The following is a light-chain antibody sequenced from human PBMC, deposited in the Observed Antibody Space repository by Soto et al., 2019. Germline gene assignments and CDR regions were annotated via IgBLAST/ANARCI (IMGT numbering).Light chain of an antibody. Sequence: QAVVTQPPSVSGAPGQRVTISCTGSSSNIGAGYDVHWYQQLPGTAPKLLIYVNNNRPSGVPDRFSGSKSGTSASLTITGLQADDEADYYCQSCDSSLSVVFGGGTKPTVL. CDR2: VNN. J-gene: IGLJ2*01. V-gene: IGLV1-40*01. CDR3: QSCDSSLSVV. CDR1: SSNIGAGYD.